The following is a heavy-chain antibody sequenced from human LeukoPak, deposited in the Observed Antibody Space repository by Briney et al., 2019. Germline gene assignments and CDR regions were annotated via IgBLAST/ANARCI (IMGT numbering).Heavy chain of an antibody. CDR3: ARGFYGDYLDY. CDR2: MNPNSGNT. J-gene: IGHJ4*02. Sequence: ASVKVSCKASGYTFTGYYMHWVRQATGQGLEWMGWMNPNSGNTGYAQKFQGRVTMTRNTSISTAYMELSSLRSEDTAVYYCARGFYGDYLDYWGQGTLVTVSS. V-gene: IGHV1-8*02. D-gene: IGHD4-17*01. CDR1: GYTFTGYY.